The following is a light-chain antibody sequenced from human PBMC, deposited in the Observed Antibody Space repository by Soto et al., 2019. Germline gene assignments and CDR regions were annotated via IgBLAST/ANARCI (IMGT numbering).Light chain of an antibody. Sequence: EIVMTQSPATLSVSPGERATLSCRASLSVSRNLAWYQHKPGQAPRLLVYGASTRASGIPDRFSGSGSGTEFTLSISSLQSEDFAVYYCQQYYNWPRTFGQGTKVDIK. J-gene: IGKJ1*01. CDR1: LSVSRN. CDR3: QQYYNWPRT. CDR2: GAS. V-gene: IGKV3-15*01.